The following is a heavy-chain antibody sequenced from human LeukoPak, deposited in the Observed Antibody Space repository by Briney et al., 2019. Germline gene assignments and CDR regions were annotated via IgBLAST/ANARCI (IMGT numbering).Heavy chain of an antibody. V-gene: IGHV3-53*01. J-gene: IGHJ4*02. CDR2: IYSGGST. Sequence: GGSLRLSCAASGFTVSGNYMSWVRQAPGKGLEWVSVIYSGGSTYYADSVKGRFTISRDNSKNTVYLQMDSLRAEDTAVYYCARGDGYNYWDYWGQGTLVTVCS. D-gene: IGHD5-24*01. CDR1: GFTVSGNY. CDR3: ARGDGYNYWDY.